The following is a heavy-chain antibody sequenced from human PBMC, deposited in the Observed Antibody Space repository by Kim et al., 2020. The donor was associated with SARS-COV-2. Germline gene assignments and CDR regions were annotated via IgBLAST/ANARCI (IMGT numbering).Heavy chain of an antibody. CDR1: GGSISSGSYY. V-gene: IGHV4-61*02. CDR3: ARMALGPNWGPFDY. J-gene: IGHJ4*02. CDR2: IYTSGST. D-gene: IGHD7-27*01. Sequence: SETLSLTCTVSGGSISSGSYYWSWIRQPAGKGLEWIGRIYTSGSTNYNPSLKSRVTISVDTSKNQFSLKLSSVTAADTAVYYCARMALGPNWGPFDYWGQGTLVTVSS.